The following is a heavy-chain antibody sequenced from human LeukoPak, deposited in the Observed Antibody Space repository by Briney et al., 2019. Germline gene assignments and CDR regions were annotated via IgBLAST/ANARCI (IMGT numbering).Heavy chain of an antibody. CDR2: MNPKSGGT. Sequence: ASVKVSCKASGYTFTGYYIHWVRQAPGHGLEWMGWMNPKSGGTNFTQSLQGRVTLTRDTSRSTAYMELNTLRSDDTAVYYCARGHDSSGLYPWVPDFWGQGTLVTVSS. J-gene: IGHJ4*02. CDR3: ARGHDSSGLYPWVPDF. CDR1: GYTFTGYY. D-gene: IGHD6-19*01. V-gene: IGHV1-2*02.